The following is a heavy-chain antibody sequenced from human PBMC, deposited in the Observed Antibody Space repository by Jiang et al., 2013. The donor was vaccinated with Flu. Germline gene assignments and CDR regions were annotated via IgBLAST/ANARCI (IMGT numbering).Heavy chain of an antibody. CDR1: GFTFSNYP. CDR3: TRFCGEECYRPEHFQH. Sequence: VQLLESGGGLVQPGGSLRLSCAASGFTFSNYPLSWVRQAPGKGLEWVSTITIAGDRTFYAESVEGRFTISRDNFKSTVFLQMNSLRADDTAVYFCTRFCGEECYRPEHFQHWGQGALV. CDR2: ITIAGDRT. V-gene: IGHV3-23*01. D-gene: IGHD2-21*01. J-gene: IGHJ1*01.